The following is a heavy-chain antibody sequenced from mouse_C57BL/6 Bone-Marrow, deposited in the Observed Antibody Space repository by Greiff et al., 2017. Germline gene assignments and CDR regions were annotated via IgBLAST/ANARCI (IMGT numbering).Heavy chain of an antibody. CDR1: GYTFTSYW. CDR2: IDPSDSYT. V-gene: IGHV1-69*01. Sequence: VQLQQPGAELVMPGASVKLSCKASGYTFTSYWLHWVKQRPGQGLEWIGEIDPSDSYTNYNQKFKGKSTLTVDKSSSTAYMQLSSRTSEDSAVYYCARDSNYVGYFDVWGTGTTVTVSS. CDR3: ARDSNYVGYFDV. J-gene: IGHJ1*03. D-gene: IGHD2-5*01.